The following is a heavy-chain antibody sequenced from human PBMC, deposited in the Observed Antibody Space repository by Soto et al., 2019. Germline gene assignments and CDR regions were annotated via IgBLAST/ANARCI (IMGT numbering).Heavy chain of an antibody. CDR3: ARGRRGYCGGDCSSYYYYGMDV. J-gene: IGHJ6*02. CDR1: GYTFTGYY. Sequence: ASVKVSCKASGYTFTGYYMHWVRQAPGQGLEWMGWINPNSGGTNYAQKFQGWVTMTRDTSISTAYMELSRLRSDDTAVYYCARGRRGYCGGDCSSYYYYGMDVWGQGTTVTVSS. V-gene: IGHV1-2*04. CDR2: INPNSGGT. D-gene: IGHD2-21*02.